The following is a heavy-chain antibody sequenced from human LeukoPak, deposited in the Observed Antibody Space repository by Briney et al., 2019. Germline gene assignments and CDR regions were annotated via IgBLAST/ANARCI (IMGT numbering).Heavy chain of an antibody. J-gene: IGHJ6*02. Sequence: SETLSLTCTVSGGSISSSSYYWGWIRQPPGKGLEWIGSIYYSGSTYYNPSLKSRVTISVDTSKNQFSLKLSSVTAADTAVYYCARAKPNCSGGSCRYYYYYGMDVWGQGTTVTVSS. V-gene: IGHV4-39*01. CDR1: GGSISSSSYY. D-gene: IGHD2-15*01. CDR2: IYYSGST. CDR3: ARAKPNCSGGSCRYYYYYGMDV.